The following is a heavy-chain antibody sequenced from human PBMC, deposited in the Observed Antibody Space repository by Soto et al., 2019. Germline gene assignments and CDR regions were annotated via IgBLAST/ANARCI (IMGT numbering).Heavy chain of an antibody. J-gene: IGHJ4*02. Sequence: KTSETLSLTCTVSGGSISSRGYYCSWIRQFPGKGLEWIGYISYSESTDYNPSLKSRVTISADTSKNQFSLKLSSVTAADTAVYYCAGGNDYAKIGYWGQGAQVTVSP. CDR3: AGGNDYAKIGY. CDR1: GGSISSRGYY. CDR2: ISYSEST. V-gene: IGHV4-31*03. D-gene: IGHD4-17*01.